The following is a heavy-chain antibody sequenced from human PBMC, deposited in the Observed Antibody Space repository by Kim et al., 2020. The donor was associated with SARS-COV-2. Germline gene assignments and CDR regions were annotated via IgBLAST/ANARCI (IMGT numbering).Heavy chain of an antibody. CDR2: IYYSGST. Sequence: SETLSLTCTVSGGSISSSSYYWGWIRQPPGKGLEWIGSIYYSGSTYYNPSLKSRVTISVDTSKNQFSLKLSSVTAADTAVYYCARVYDYGDYISRLGWYGMDVWGQGTTVTVSS. CDR3: ARVYDYGDYISRLGWYGMDV. J-gene: IGHJ6*02. CDR1: GGSISSSSYY. D-gene: IGHD4-17*01. V-gene: IGHV4-39*07.